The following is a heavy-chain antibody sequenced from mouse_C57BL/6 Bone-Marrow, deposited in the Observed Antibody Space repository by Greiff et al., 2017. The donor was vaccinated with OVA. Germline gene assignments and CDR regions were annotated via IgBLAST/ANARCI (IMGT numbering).Heavy chain of an antibody. V-gene: IGHV5-2*01. CDR1: EYEFPSHD. D-gene: IGHD2-4*01. J-gene: IGHJ1*03. CDR2: INSDGGST. CDR3: ARQRGYDYDVWYFDV. Sequence: EVMLVESGGGLVQPGESLKLSCEFNEYEFPSHDMSWVRKTPEKRLELVAAINSDGGSTYYPDTMERRFTISRDNTKKTLDLQMNSLGSEDTALYYCARQRGYDYDVWYFDVWGTGTTVTVS.